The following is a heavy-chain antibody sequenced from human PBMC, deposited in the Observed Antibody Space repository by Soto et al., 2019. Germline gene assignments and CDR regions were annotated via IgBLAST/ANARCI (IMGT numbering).Heavy chain of an antibody. CDR3: AKFAESSGYFDY. Sequence: QVQLEQSGAEVRKPGSTVKVSCTASGGTFSRSAISWVRQAPGQGLEWMGGIIPFLGTVNYAQKFQDRVTITADESTGTAYMELSSLISEDTAVYYCAKFAESSGYFDYWGQGTLVTVSS. V-gene: IGHV1-69*01. J-gene: IGHJ4*02. D-gene: IGHD3-22*01. CDR2: IIPFLGTV. CDR1: GGTFSRSA.